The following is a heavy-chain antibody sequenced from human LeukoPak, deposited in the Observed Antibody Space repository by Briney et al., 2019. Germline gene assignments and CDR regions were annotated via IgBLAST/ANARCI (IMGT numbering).Heavy chain of an antibody. CDR3: ARADSNYDSGYYAFDI. J-gene: IGHJ3*02. V-gene: IGHV4-39*01. CDR1: GGSMRSSSYY. Sequence: SETLSLTCTVSGGSMRSSSYYGGWIRQPPGKGLEWIGSIYYSGRTYYHPSLKSRVTKSVDTSKNQFSLKLSSVTAATDTAVYYCARADSNYDSGYYAFDIWGQGTMVTVSS. CDR2: IYYSGRT. D-gene: IGHD4-11*01.